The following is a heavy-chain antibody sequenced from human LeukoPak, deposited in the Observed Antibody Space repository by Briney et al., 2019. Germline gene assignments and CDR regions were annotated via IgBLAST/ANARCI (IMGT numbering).Heavy chain of an antibody. V-gene: IGHV4-61*08. Sequence: SETLSLTCTVSGGSISSGGYYWSWIRQHPGKGLEWIGYIYYSGSTNYNPSLKSRVTISVDTSKNQFSLKLSSVTAADTAVYYCATKIGYCSSTSCYSWFDPWGQGTLVTVSS. CDR2: IYYSGST. CDR1: GGSISSGGYY. CDR3: ATKIGYCSSTSCYSWFDP. D-gene: IGHD2-2*02. J-gene: IGHJ5*02.